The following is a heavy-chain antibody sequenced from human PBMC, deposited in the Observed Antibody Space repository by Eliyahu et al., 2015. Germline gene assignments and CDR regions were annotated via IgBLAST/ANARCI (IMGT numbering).Heavy chain of an antibody. J-gene: IGHJ4*02. V-gene: IGHV3-48*02. CDR3: GRRGDSSGYYADY. CDR2: ISSSSSTI. CDR1: GFXFSSYS. Sequence: EVQLVESGGGLVQPGGSLXLSCAAXGFXFSSYSMNWVRQAPGKGLEWVSYISSSSSTIYYADSVKGRFTISRDNAKNSLYLQMNSLRDEDTAVYYCGRRGDSSGYYADYWGQGTLVTVSS. D-gene: IGHD3-22*01.